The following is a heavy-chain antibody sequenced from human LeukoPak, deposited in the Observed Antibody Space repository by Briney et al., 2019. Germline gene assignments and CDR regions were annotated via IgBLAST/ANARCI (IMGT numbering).Heavy chain of an antibody. CDR2: TYYRSKWYN. CDR3: AVTQGYCSGGSCYWNAFDI. Sequence: SQTLSLTCAISGDSVSSNSAAWNWIRQSPSRGLEWLGRTYYRSKWYNDYAVSVKSRITINPDTSKNQFSLQLNSVTPEDTAVYYCAVTQGYCSGGSCYWNAFDIWGQGTLVTASS. D-gene: IGHD2-15*01. J-gene: IGHJ4*02. CDR1: GDSVSSNSAA. V-gene: IGHV6-1*01.